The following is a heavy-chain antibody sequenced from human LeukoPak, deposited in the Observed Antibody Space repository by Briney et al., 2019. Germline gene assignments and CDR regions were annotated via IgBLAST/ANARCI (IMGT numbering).Heavy chain of an antibody. CDR1: GGSISSSSYY. Sequence: SETLSLTCTVSGGSISSSSYYWGWIRQPPGKGLEWIGSIYYSGSTYYNPSLRSRLTISVDTSKNQFSLKLSSVTAADTAVYYCARPYYDILTGYYSVVAFDIWGQGTMVTVSS. D-gene: IGHD3-9*01. V-gene: IGHV4-39*01. CDR2: IYYSGST. CDR3: ARPYYDILTGYYSVVAFDI. J-gene: IGHJ3*02.